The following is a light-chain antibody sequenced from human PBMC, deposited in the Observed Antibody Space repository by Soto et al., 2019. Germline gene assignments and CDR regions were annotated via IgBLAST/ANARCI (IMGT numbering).Light chain of an antibody. V-gene: IGKV3-20*01. Sequence: EIVLTQSPGTLSLSPGESATLSCRASQSVSSTNLAWYQQKPGQSPRLVMFGASSRATGIPDRFSGSGSGTDFTLTISRLEPEDFAVYYCPQYGSSPVSCGQGTKLEIK. CDR1: QSVSSTN. J-gene: IGKJ2*03. CDR3: PQYGSSPVS. CDR2: GAS.